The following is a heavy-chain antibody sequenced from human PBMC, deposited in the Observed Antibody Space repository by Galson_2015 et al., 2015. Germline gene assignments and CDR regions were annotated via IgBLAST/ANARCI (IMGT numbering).Heavy chain of an antibody. Sequence: SLRLSCAASEFTFSSYYMSWVRQAPGKGLEWVSSISSTTSYIYYADSVKGRFTISRDNAKNSLYLQMNSLGAEDTAVYYCARQILNDDFWSGEYPTNCDYRGEGTLVTVAS. CDR2: ISSTTSYI. CDR3: ARQILNDDFWSGEYPTNCDY. CDR1: EFTFSSYY. V-gene: IGHV3-21*01. D-gene: IGHD3-3*01. J-gene: IGHJ4*02.